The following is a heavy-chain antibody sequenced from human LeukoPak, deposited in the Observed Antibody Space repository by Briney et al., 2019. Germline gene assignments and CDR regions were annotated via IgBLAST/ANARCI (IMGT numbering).Heavy chain of an antibody. J-gene: IGHJ4*02. CDR3: ARGWLAETTVVTPYNY. V-gene: IGHV1-69*13. Sequence: SVKVSCKASGGTFSSTTINWVRQAPGQGLEWMGGITPIFRTPNYAQKFQGRVTITAVEPMSTAYMELSSLRSEDTAVYYCARGWLAETTVVTPYNYWGQGTLVTVSS. CDR2: ITPIFRTP. CDR1: GGTFSSTT. D-gene: IGHD2-21*02.